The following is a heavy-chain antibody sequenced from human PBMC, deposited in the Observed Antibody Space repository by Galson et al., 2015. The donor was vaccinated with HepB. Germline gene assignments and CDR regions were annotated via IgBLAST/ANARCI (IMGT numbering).Heavy chain of an antibody. CDR2: ISGYSADT. D-gene: IGHD3-10*01. V-gene: IGHV1-18*01. Sequence: QSGAEVKKPGESLKISCKASGYTFTTYRITWVRQARGQGLEWMGWISGYSADTKYAQRFHDRLYMALDPSTSTAYLDLDSLRPDDTAIYYCARDYDTYGLDSWGQGTLVTVS. CDR3: ARDYDTYGLDS. CDR1: GYTFTTYR. J-gene: IGHJ5*01.